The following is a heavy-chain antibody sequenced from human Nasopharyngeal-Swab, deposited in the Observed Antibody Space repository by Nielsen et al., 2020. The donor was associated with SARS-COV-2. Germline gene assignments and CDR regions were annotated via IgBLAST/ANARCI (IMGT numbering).Heavy chain of an antibody. V-gene: IGHV3-9*01. Sequence: SLKISCAASGFTFDDYAMHWVRQAPGKGLEWVSSISWNSGSIGYADSVKGRFTISRDNAKNSLYLQMNSLRAEDTALYYCAKGSLALTSYYFDYWGQGTLVTVSS. CDR1: GFTFDDYA. D-gene: IGHD1-14*01. CDR3: AKGSLALTSYYFDY. CDR2: ISWNSGSI. J-gene: IGHJ4*02.